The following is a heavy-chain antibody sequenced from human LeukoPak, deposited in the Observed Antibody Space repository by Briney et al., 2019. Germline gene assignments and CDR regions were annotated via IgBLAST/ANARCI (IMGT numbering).Heavy chain of an antibody. CDR2: INPKSGDT. J-gene: IGHJ4*02. CDR3: ARQDTGQLDY. CDR1: GHTFSDYY. V-gene: IGHV1-2*02. Sequence: ASVKVSCKASGHTFSDYYMHWVRQAPGQGLEWMGWINPKSGDTNYSQKFQARVTMTRDTSITTTYIELSRLSSDDTAVYYCARQDTGQLDYWGQGTLVTVSS. D-gene: IGHD2-8*02.